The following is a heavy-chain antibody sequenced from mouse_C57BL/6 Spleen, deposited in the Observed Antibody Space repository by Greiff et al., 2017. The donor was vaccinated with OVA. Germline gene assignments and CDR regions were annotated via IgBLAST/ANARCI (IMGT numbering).Heavy chain of an antibody. CDR3: AREGYGSSYYAMDY. V-gene: IGHV5-16*01. CDR2: INYDGSSH. Sequence: DVKLVESEGGLVQPGSSMKLSCTASGFTFSDYYMAWVRQVPEKGLEWVANINYDGSSHYYLDSLKSRFIISRDNAKNILYLQMSSLKSEDTATYYCAREGYGSSYYAMDYWGQGTSVTVSS. J-gene: IGHJ4*01. D-gene: IGHD1-1*01. CDR1: GFTFSDYY.